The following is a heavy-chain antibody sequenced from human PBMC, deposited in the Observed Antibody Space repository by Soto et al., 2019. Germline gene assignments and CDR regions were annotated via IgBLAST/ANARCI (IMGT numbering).Heavy chain of an antibody. D-gene: IGHD3-16*01. Sequence: ASVDFSCQASTYTFRGYFIQCVRQDPGQGLEWMGWMNPGSGDTGYAQKFQGRVTMTRDISIATAYMELSSLRSDDTAIYYCARMATFGSLNWFDPWGQGTLVTGS. CDR2: MNPGSGDT. J-gene: IGHJ5*02. CDR1: TYTFRGYF. CDR3: ARMATFGSLNWFDP. V-gene: IGHV1-2*02.